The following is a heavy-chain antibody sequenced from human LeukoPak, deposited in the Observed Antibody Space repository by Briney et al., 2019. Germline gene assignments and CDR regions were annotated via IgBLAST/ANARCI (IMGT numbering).Heavy chain of an antibody. CDR3: ARGFEADSGSYLVDY. D-gene: IGHD1-26*01. Sequence: GGSLRLSCAASGFTFSTYSMHWVRQAPDKGLEWVAIISYDGSNRYYADSVKGRFTNSRDNSKNTLYLQMNSLRPEDTAVYYCARGFEADSGSYLVDYWGQGTLVTVSS. CDR1: GFTFSTYS. V-gene: IGHV3-30-3*01. CDR2: ISYDGSNR. J-gene: IGHJ4*02.